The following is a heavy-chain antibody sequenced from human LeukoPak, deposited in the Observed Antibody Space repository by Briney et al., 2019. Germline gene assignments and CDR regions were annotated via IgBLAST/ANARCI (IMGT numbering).Heavy chain of an antibody. CDR2: ISYDGSNK. D-gene: IGHD5-18*01. Sequence: PGRSLRLSCAASGFTFSSYGMHWVRQAPGKGLEWVAVISYDGSNKYYADSVKGRFTISRDNSKNTLYLQMNSLRAEDTAVYYCAKDVDSYGHSIDYWGQGTLVTVSS. V-gene: IGHV3-30*18. CDR3: AKDVDSYGHSIDY. J-gene: IGHJ4*02. CDR1: GFTFSSYG.